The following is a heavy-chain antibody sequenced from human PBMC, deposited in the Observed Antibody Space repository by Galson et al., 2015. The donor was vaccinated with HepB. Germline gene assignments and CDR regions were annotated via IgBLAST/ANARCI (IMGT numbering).Heavy chain of an antibody. Sequence: SLRLSCAASGFTSSSYAMHWVRQAPGKGLEWVAVISYDGSNKYYADSVKGRFTISRDNSKNTLYLQMNSLRAEDTAVYYCASDGGYSYGYYFDYWGQGTLVTVSS. CDR2: ISYDGSNK. J-gene: IGHJ4*02. CDR3: ASDGGYSYGYYFDY. CDR1: GFTSSSYA. V-gene: IGHV3-30*04. D-gene: IGHD5-18*01.